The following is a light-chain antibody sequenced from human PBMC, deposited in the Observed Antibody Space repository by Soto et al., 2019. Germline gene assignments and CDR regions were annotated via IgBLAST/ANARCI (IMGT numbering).Light chain of an antibody. CDR1: QSVSSSH. J-gene: IGKJ5*01. Sequence: EIVLTQSPATLSLSPGERVTLSFRTSQSVSSSHLAWYQQKPGLPPRLLIYDEFKRATGIPDRFSGSGSGTDFTLTISRLEPEDYAVYHCQQYGNSPITFGQGTRLEIK. V-gene: IGKV3D-20*01. CDR2: DEF. CDR3: QQYGNSPIT.